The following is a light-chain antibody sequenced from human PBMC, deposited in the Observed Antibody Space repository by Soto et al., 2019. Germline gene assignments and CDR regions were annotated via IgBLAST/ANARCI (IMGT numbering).Light chain of an antibody. J-gene: IGKJ2*01. CDR2: DAS. CDR1: QSVSSSY. Sequence: EIVLTQSPATLSLSPGGRATLSCGASQSVSSSYLAWYQQKPGLAPRLLIYDASSRATAIPDRFSGGGSGRAVSLTISRLEPEDFAVYYCQQYGSSPPRSAFGQGTKLEIK. V-gene: IGKV3D-20*01. CDR3: QQYGSSPPRSA.